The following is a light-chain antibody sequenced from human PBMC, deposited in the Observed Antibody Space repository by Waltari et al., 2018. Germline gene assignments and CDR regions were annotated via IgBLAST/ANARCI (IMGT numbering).Light chain of an antibody. CDR2: HSS. CDR3: RQGDTSPPT. CDR1: QDISTS. V-gene: IGKV1-12*01. J-gene: IGKJ1*01. Sequence: EIHMTQSPSSVSASVGDRVSISCRASQDISTSLAWYQQKSGKAPSLLIYHSSTLQSGVPSRFSGAGTGTDFTLTINNLHPEDFATYFCRQGDTSPPTFGPGTKVELK.